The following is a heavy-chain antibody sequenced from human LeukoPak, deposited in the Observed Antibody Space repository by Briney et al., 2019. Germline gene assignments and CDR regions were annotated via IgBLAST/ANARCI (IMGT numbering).Heavy chain of an antibody. Sequence: GGSLRLSCAASGFIFSSYGMHWVRQAPGKGLEWVAVISYDGSNKNYADSVKGRFTISRDNSENTLYLQMNSLRAEDTAVYYCAKEDYGDYCFDYWGQGTLVTVSS. J-gene: IGHJ4*02. CDR2: ISYDGSNK. CDR3: AKEDYGDYCFDY. D-gene: IGHD4-17*01. CDR1: GFIFSSYG. V-gene: IGHV3-30*18.